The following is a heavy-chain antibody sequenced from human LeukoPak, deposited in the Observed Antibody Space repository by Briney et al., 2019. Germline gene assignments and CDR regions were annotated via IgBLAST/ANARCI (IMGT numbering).Heavy chain of an antibody. D-gene: IGHD2-21*02. J-gene: IGHJ4*02. CDR2: ISSSSSTI. Sequence: GGSLRLSCAASGFTFSSYSMNWVRQAPGKGLEWVSYISSSSSTIYYADSVKGRFTISRDNAKNSLYLQMNSLRAEDTAVYYCASDDSYFDYWGQGTLVTVSS. CDR3: ASDDSYFDY. V-gene: IGHV3-48*04. CDR1: GFTFSSYS.